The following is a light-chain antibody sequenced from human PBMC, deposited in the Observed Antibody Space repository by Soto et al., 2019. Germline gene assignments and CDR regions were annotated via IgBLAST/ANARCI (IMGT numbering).Light chain of an antibody. Sequence: QSALTQPPSASGSPGQSVIISCTGTSSDFGGYNYVSWYQQHPGKAPKLMIYEVSKRPSGVPDRFSGSKSGNTASLTVSGLQAEDEDDYYCISYAGSNLLYVFGTGTKVTVL. CDR2: EVS. CDR3: ISYAGSNLLYV. V-gene: IGLV2-8*01. J-gene: IGLJ1*01. CDR1: SSDFGGYNY.